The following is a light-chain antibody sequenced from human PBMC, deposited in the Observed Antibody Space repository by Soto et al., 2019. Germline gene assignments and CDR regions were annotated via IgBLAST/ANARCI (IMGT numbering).Light chain of an antibody. CDR3: QQYNNWPRRT. J-gene: IGKJ1*01. CDR1: QSVRSN. CDR2: GAS. Sequence: EIVMTQSPATLSVSPGERATLSCRASQSVRSNLAWYQQKPGQAPRLLIYGASTRATGIPARFSGSGSGTELTLTISSLQSEDFAVYYCQQYNNWPRRTFGQGTKV. V-gene: IGKV3-15*01.